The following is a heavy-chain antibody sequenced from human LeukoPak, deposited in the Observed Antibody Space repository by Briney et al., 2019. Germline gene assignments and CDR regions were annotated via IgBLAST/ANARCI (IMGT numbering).Heavy chain of an antibody. V-gene: IGHV4-59*01. Sequence: SETLSLTCTVSGGSISTYYWSWIRQPPGKGLECIGYVYYTGSTNYNPSLKSRVTISVDTSKNQFSLKLSSVTAADTAVYYCARDKSRGSGWSDFDYWGQGTLVTVSS. D-gene: IGHD6-19*01. CDR3: ARDKSRGSGWSDFDY. J-gene: IGHJ4*02. CDR2: VYYTGST. CDR1: GGSISTYY.